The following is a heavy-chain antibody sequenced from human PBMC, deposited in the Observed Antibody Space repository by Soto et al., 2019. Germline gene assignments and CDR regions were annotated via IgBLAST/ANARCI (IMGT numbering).Heavy chain of an antibody. J-gene: IGHJ4*02. D-gene: IGHD4-17*01. V-gene: IGHV3-33*01. CDR2: IWYDGTQK. Sequence: PGGSLRLSCEASGFTFNTYSMHWVRQPPGKGLEWLAAIWYDGTQKYYADSVKGRFIISRDNSKKTLYLEMNSLRAEDTAVYYCARAGRTTVTGLWHFESWGKGTLVNVPP. CDR1: GFTFNTYS. CDR3: ARAGRTTVTGLWHFES.